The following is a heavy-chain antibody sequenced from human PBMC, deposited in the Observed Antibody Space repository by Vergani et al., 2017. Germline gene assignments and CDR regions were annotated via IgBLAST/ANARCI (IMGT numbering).Heavy chain of an antibody. CDR3: ARGVSSYTPGGNY. CDR1: GFTFSSYS. D-gene: IGHD6-6*01. CDR2: ISSSSSYI. J-gene: IGHJ4*02. Sequence: EVQLVESGGGLVKPGGSLRLSCAASGFTFSSYSMNWVRQAPGKGLEWVSSISSSSSYIYYADSVKGRFTISRDNAKNSLYLQMNSLRAEDTAVYYCARGVSSYTPGGNYRGQGTLVTVSS. V-gene: IGHV3-21*01.